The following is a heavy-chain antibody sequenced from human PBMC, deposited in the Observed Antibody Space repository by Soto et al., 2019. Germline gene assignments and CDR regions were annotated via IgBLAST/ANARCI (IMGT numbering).Heavy chain of an antibody. CDR2: INHSGST. Sequence: SETLSLTCAVYGGSFSGYYWSWIRQPPGKGLEWIGEINHSGSTNYNPSLKSRVTISVDTSKNQFSLKLSSVTAADTAVYYCATVTLGYYYDSSGYYDYWGQGTLVTVSS. V-gene: IGHV4-34*01. J-gene: IGHJ4*02. D-gene: IGHD3-22*01. CDR1: GGSFSGYY. CDR3: ATVTLGYYYDSSGYYDY.